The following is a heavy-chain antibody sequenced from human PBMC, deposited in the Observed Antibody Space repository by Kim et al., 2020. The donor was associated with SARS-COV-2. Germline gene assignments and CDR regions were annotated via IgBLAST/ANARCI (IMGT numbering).Heavy chain of an antibody. V-gene: IGHV3-21*01. CDR3: AIRGIAAAGTIMNWFDP. D-gene: IGHD6-13*01. J-gene: IGHJ5*02. Sequence: VKGRFTISRDNAKNSLYLQMSSLRAEDTAVYYCAIRGIAAAGTIMNWFDPWGQGTLVTVSS.